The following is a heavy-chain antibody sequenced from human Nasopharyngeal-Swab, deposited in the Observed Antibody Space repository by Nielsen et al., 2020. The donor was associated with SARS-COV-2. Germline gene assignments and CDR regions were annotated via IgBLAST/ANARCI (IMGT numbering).Heavy chain of an antibody. Sequence: GESLKISCAASGFTFSSYSMNWVRQAPGKGLVWVSSISSSSSYIYYADSVKGRFTISRDNAKNSLYLQMNSLRAEDTAVYYCAREKALWFGELGPRQASDFDYWGQGTLVTVSS. D-gene: IGHD3-10*01. V-gene: IGHV3-21*01. CDR1: GFTFSSYS. CDR2: ISSSSSYI. CDR3: AREKALWFGELGPRQASDFDY. J-gene: IGHJ4*02.